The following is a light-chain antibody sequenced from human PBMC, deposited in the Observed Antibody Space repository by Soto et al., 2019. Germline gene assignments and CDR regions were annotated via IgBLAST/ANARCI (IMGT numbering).Light chain of an antibody. V-gene: IGLV3-1*01. J-gene: IGLJ2*01. CDR2: EDK. Sequence: SYELTQPPSVSVSPGQTARITCSGDKLGEKFACWYQQKPGQSPVVVIYEDKKRPSAIPERFSGSNSGNTATLTISGTEAMDEADYYCQTWDNSTEVFGGGTKVTVL. CDR3: QTWDNSTEV. CDR1: KLGEKF.